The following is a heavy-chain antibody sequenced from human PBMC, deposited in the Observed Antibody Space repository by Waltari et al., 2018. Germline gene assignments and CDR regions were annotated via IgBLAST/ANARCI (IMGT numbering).Heavy chain of an antibody. D-gene: IGHD3-16*01. V-gene: IGHV1-2*02. CDR1: GYAFTSYY. CDR2: IHPNSGGT. CDR3: ARTYQSASYSDY. J-gene: IGHJ4*02. Sequence: QVQLVQSGAELQKPGASVKVSCKTSGYAFTSYYMHWVRQAPGQGLEWMGWIHPNSGGTNYAQKYQGRITMTRDTSISTVYMELSRLISNDTAVYYCARTYQSASYSDYWGQGTPVTVSS.